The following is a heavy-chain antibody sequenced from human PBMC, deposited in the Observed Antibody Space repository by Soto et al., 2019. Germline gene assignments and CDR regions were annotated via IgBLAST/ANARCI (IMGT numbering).Heavy chain of an antibody. CDR3: AKTPWERYYSHYSYY. CDR1: GFIFSSYG. D-gene: IGHD3-10*01. Sequence: QVQLVESGGGVVQPGRSLRLSCAASGFIFSSYGIHWVRQAPGKGLEWVASISYDGSDKYYADSVKGRFTISRDNSKDTLYLQMDSLRPEDTALYYCAKTPWERYYSHYSYYWGQGALVTVSS. J-gene: IGHJ4*02. CDR2: ISYDGSDK. V-gene: IGHV3-30*18.